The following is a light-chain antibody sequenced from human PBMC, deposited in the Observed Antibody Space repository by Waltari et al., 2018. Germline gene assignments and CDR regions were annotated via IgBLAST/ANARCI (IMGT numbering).Light chain of an antibody. CDR3: HQYGSSRYT. J-gene: IGKJ2*01. CDR1: QSVSSNY. V-gene: IGKV3-20*01. CDR2: GAS. Sequence: EIALTQSPGTLSLSLGERATLSCRASQSVSSNYLTWYQQRPGQAPRLLVYGASIRATGIADRFSGSGSGRDFTLTISRLEPEDFGVYYCHQYGSSRYTFGQGTKLEIK.